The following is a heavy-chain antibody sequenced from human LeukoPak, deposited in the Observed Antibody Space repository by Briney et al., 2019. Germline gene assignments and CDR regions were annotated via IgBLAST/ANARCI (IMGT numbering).Heavy chain of an antibody. J-gene: IGHJ4*02. D-gene: IGHD2/OR15-2a*01. V-gene: IGHV4-39*01. CDR3: GRHRGLWVGEL. CDR1: GGSVTDNRYY. CDR2: IYYGGST. Sequence: KPSETLSLTCNVSGGSVTDNRYYWGWIRQPPGKGLEWIASIYYGGSTYYSPSLQSRLSISVDTSKNQFSLNLYSVTAADTAMYYCGRHRGLWVGELWDQGTLVTVSS.